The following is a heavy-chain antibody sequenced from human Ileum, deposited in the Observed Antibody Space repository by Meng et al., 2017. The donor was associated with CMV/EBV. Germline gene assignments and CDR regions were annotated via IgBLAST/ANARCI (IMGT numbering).Heavy chain of an antibody. D-gene: IGHD2-21*01. CDR2: ISSVENIK. CDR1: GFTLGDYW. Sequence: GESLKISCAAAGFTLGDYWMSWVRQAPGKGLEWVAVISSVENIKHYVDSVKGRFTISRDNSKSTLYLQMDSLRADDTAVYYCWSPNCGDCWGQGTLVTVSS. J-gene: IGHJ4*02. CDR3: WSPNCGDC. V-gene: IGHV3-30*03.